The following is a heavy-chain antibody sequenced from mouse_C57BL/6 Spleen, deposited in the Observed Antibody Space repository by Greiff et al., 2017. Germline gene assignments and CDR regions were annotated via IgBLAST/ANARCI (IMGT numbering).Heavy chain of an antibody. D-gene: IGHD1-1*01. J-gene: IGHJ3*01. V-gene: IGHV5-4*01. Sequence: EVQGVESGGGLVKPGASLKLSCAASGFTFSSYAMSWVRQTPEKRLEWVATISAGGSYTYYPDNVKGRFTISRDNAKNNLYLQMSHLKSDDTAMYYCAGGATTVEGFAYWGQGTLVTVSA. CDR1: GFTFSSYA. CDR2: ISAGGSYT. CDR3: AGGATTVEGFAY.